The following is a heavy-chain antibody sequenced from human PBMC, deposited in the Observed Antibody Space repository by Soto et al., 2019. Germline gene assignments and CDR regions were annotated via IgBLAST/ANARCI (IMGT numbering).Heavy chain of an antibody. CDR2: ISYDGSNK. Sequence: GGSLRLSCAASGFTFSSYGMHWVRQAPGKGLEWVAVISYDGSNKYYADSVKGRFTISRDNSKNTLYLQMNSLRAEDTAVYYCAKGEGTIFGVVIIPVLNGMDVWGQGTTVTVSS. CDR3: AKGEGTIFGVVIIPVLNGMDV. CDR1: GFTFSSYG. J-gene: IGHJ6*02. D-gene: IGHD3-3*01. V-gene: IGHV3-30*18.